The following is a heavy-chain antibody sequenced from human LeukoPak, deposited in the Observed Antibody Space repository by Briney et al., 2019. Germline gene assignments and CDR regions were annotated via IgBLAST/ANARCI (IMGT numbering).Heavy chain of an antibody. CDR2: IYYSGST. CDR1: GGSISSDSYY. V-gene: IGHV4-39*02. J-gene: IGHJ4*02. Sequence: SETLSLTCTVSGGSISSDSYYWAWIRQPPGKGLEWIASIYYSGSTYYNPSLKSRVTISVDTSRNQFSLKLNSVTAADTAVYYCARDTGTDGFDYWGQGTLVTVSS. CDR3: ARDTGTDGFDY. D-gene: IGHD1-1*01.